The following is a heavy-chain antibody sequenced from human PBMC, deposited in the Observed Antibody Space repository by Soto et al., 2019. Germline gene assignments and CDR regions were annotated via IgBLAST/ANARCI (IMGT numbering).Heavy chain of an antibody. D-gene: IGHD2-2*03. CDR1: GGSISSYY. J-gene: IGHJ4*02. Sequence: PSETLSLTCTVSGGSISSYYWSWIRQPPGKGLEWIGNIHYNGNTKYSPSLKSRVTMSVDTSKNHFSLELISVTTADTAVYFCAREGNLGRWIQPLDSWGQGTLVTVSS. CDR3: AREGNLGRWIQPLDS. CDR2: IHYNGNT. V-gene: IGHV4-59*01.